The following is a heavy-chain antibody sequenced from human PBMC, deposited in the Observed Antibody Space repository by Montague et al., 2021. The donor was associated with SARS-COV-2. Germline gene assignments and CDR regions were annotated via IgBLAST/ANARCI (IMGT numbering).Heavy chain of an antibody. Sequence: SLRLSCAASGFTFSSYAMSWVRQAPGKGLEWVSVIFGSGSSTYYADSVKGRFTISRDNSKNTLYLHIDSLRVEDTATYYCAKDASKAPALNVWYFDLWGRGTPVTVSS. CDR2: IFGSGSST. CDR3: AKDASKAPALNVWYFDL. D-gene: IGHD3-16*01. CDR1: GFTFSSYA. J-gene: IGHJ2*01. V-gene: IGHV3-23*03.